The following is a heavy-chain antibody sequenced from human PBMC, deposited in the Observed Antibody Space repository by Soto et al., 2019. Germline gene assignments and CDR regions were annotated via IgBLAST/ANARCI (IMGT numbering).Heavy chain of an antibody. CDR1: GFTFSSYW. D-gene: IGHD2-2*03. CDR3: ARSRVDVAVAHSFTLRSWFDP. V-gene: IGHV3-7*01. J-gene: IGHJ5*02. Sequence: GGSLRLSCAASGFTFSSYWMSWVRQAPGKGLEWVANIEQDGSEKNYVDSVKGRFTISRDNAKNSLYLQMDSLRAEDTAVYYCARSRVDVAVAHSFTLRSWFDPWGQGTLVTVYS. CDR2: IEQDGSEK.